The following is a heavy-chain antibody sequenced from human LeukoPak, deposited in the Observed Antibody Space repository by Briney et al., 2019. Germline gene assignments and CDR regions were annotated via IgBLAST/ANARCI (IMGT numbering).Heavy chain of an antibody. CDR1: GFTFGDYA. D-gene: IGHD3-10*01. J-gene: IGHJ4*02. CDR2: IRRKAYGGPT. Sequence: GGSLRLSCTASGFTFGDYAMSWFRQAPGKGLEWVGFIRRKAYGGPTEYAASVKGRFTISRDDSKSIAYLQMNSLKTEDTAVYYCTRDRGMYYYGSGSVNYWGKGTLVTVSS. V-gene: IGHV3-49*03. CDR3: TRDRGMYYYGSGSVNY.